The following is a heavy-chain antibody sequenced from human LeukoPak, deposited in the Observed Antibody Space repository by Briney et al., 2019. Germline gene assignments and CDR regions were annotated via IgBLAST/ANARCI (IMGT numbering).Heavy chain of an antibody. J-gene: IGHJ5*02. CDR1: GFTFSNAW. CDR2: ISYDGSNK. D-gene: IGHD5-18*01. Sequence: GGSLRLSCAASGFTFSNAWMSWVRQAPGKGLEWVAVISYDGSNKYYADSVKGRFTISRDNSKNTLYLQMNSLRVEDTAVYYCAKAGYSYGRFDPWGQGTLVTVSS. CDR3: AKAGYSYGRFDP. V-gene: IGHV3-30*18.